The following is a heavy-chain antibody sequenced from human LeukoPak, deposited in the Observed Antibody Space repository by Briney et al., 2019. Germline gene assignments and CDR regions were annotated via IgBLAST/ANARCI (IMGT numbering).Heavy chain of an antibody. CDR1: GYTSTSYG. J-gene: IGHJ5*02. CDR2: ISAYSGNT. CDR3: ARDPPQGWFDP. V-gene: IGHV1-18*01. Sequence: GASVKVSCKASGYTSTSYGISWVRQAPGQGLEWMGWISAYSGNTNYAQKLQGRVTMTTDTSTSTAYMELRSLRSDDTAVYYCARDPPQGWFDPWGQGTLVTVSS.